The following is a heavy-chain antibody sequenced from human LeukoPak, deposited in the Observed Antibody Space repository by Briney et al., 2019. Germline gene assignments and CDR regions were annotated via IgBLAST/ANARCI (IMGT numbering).Heavy chain of an antibody. CDR2: INPNSGGT. CDR1: GYTFTGYY. V-gene: IGHV1-2*02. Sequence: ASVTVSFKASGYTFTGYYMHWVRQAPGQGLEWMGWINPNSGGTNYAQKFQGRVTMTRDTSISTAYMELSRLRSDDTAVYYCARDSGGSYSSSSRHFGYWGQGTLVTVSS. J-gene: IGHJ4*02. D-gene: IGHD6-6*01. CDR3: ARDSGGSYSSSSRHFGY.